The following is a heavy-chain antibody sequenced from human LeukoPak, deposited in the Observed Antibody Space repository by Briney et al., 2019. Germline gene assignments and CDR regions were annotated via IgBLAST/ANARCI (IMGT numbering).Heavy chain of an antibody. CDR3: ARGKGGSNWFDP. V-gene: IGHV4-34*01. D-gene: IGHD3-10*01. CDR2: INHSGST. J-gene: IGHJ5*02. CDR1: GGSFGGYY. Sequence: SETLSLTCAVYGGSFGGYYWSWIRQPPGKGLEWIGEINHSGSTNYNPSLKSRVTISVDTSKNQFSLKLSSVTAADTAVYYCARGKGGSNWFDPWGQGTLVTVSS.